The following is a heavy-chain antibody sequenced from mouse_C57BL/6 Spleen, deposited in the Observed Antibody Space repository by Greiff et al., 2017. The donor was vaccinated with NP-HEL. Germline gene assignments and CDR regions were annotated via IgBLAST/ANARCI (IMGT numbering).Heavy chain of an antibody. CDR1: GYSITSGYY. J-gene: IGHJ3*01. V-gene: IGHV3-6*01. CDR3: ARRGNLAWFAY. Sequence: EVQLQESGPGLVKPSQSLSLTCSVTGYSITSGYYWNWIRQFPGNKLEWMGYISYDGSNNYNPSLKNRISITRDTSKNQFFLKLNSVTTEDTATYYCARRGNLAWFAYWGQGTLVTVSA. CDR2: ISYDGSN.